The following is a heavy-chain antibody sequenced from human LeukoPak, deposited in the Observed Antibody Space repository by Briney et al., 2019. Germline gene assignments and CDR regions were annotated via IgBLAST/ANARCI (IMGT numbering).Heavy chain of an antibody. Sequence: PGGSLRLSCAASGFTISNYWMSWVRQAPGKGLEWVANIKQDGSEKYYVDSVKGRFTISRDNAKNSLYLQMNSLRAEDTAVYYCARLNGGEDGMDVWGQGTTVTVSS. J-gene: IGHJ6*02. CDR1: GFTISNYW. CDR3: ARLNGGEDGMDV. CDR2: IKQDGSEK. D-gene: IGHD3-10*01. V-gene: IGHV3-7*01.